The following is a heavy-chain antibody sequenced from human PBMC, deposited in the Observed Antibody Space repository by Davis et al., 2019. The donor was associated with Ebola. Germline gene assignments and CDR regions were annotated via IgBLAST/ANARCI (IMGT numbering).Heavy chain of an antibody. D-gene: IGHD1/OR15-1a*01. CDR3: ASGNIGVGDWFDP. Sequence: PSLKSRVIISVDTSKNHFSLRLNSVTTADTAVYYCASGNIGVGDWFDPWGQGTLVTVSS. V-gene: IGHV4-4*08. J-gene: IGHJ5*02.